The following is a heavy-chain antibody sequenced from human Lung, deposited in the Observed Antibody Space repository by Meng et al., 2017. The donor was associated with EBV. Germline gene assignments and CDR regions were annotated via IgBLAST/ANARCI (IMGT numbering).Heavy chain of an antibody. CDR1: GFIFTSYA. CDR3: ARFYRSRTSCPHVLFDY. V-gene: IGHV1-18*01. Sequence: VQLWQCGVEVKEAGVSVKVCCEAFGFIFTSYAISCVRKAPGQGLQYKGWISAYNGNTNDAQELQGRATMTTDTTTSTAYMELRSLRFDDTAVYYCARFYRSRTSCPHVLFDYWGQGTLVTVSS. J-gene: IGHJ4*02. D-gene: IGHD2-2*01. CDR2: ISAYNGNT.